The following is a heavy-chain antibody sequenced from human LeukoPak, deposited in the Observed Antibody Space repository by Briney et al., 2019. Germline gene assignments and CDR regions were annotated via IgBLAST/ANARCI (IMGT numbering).Heavy chain of an antibody. Sequence: ASVKVSFKTSGYSFTDYYIHWVRQAPGQGLECMGWINPSSGGTEYAQKFQGRVTMTGDTSISTAYMELSRLRSDDTAVYYCARDRGSSWYVDYWGQGTLVTVSS. J-gene: IGHJ4*02. V-gene: IGHV1-2*02. CDR3: ARDRGSSWYVDY. CDR1: GYSFTDYY. CDR2: INPSSGGT. D-gene: IGHD6-13*01.